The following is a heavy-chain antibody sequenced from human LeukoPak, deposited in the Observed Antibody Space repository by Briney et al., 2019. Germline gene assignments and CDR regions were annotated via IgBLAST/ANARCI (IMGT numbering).Heavy chain of an antibody. CDR3: ARGGGLYCSSTSCSND. J-gene: IGHJ4*02. CDR1: GGSFSGSY. V-gene: IGHV4-34*01. D-gene: IGHD2-2*01. CDR2: INHSGST. Sequence: PSETLSLTCAVYGGSFSGSYWSWIRQPPGKGLEWIGEINHSGSTNYNPPLKSRVTISVDTSKNQFSLKLSSVTAADTAVYYCARGGGLYCSSTSCSNDWGQGTLVTVSS.